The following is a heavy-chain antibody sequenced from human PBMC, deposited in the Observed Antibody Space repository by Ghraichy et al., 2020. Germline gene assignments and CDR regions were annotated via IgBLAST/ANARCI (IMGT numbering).Heavy chain of an antibody. CDR1: GFTFSSYG. V-gene: IGHV3-30*18. CDR3: AKDRAKRVIRDAFDI. J-gene: IGHJ3*02. CDR2: ISYDGSNK. Sequence: GGSLRLSCAASGFTFSSYGMHWVRQAPGKGLEWVAVISYDGSNKYYADSVKGRFTISRDNSKNTLYLQMNSLRAEDTAVYYCAKDRAKRVIRDAFDIWGQGTMVTVSS. D-gene: IGHD3-16*02.